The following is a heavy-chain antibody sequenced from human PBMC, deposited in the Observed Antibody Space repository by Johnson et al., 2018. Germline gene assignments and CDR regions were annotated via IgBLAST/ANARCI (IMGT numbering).Heavy chain of an antibody. Sequence: QVQLQESGPGLVKPSQTLSLTCTVSGGSISSGDYYWSWIRQPTGKGLEWLGYISYSVSTYYNPSLKSRVTISVDTTKNQFSLKLSSVTAADTAVYYCARARAVTNEYYYYMDVWGKGTTVTVSS. CDR3: ARARAVTNEYYYYMDV. CDR1: GGSISSGDYY. J-gene: IGHJ6*03. D-gene: IGHD4-17*01. CDR2: ISYSVST. V-gene: IGHV4-30-4*01.